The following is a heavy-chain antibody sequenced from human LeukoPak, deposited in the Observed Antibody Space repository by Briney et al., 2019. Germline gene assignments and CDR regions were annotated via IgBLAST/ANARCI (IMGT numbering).Heavy chain of an antibody. Sequence: GGSLRLSCAASGFTFSSYAMSWARQAPGKGLEWVSGISGSGENMYYADSVKGRFTISRDNSKDTLYLQMNNLRAEDTAVYYCAKATTGSSWNYGMDVWGQGTTLTVSS. V-gene: IGHV3-23*01. J-gene: IGHJ6*02. D-gene: IGHD6-13*01. CDR1: GFTFSSYA. CDR3: AKATTGSSWNYGMDV. CDR2: ISGSGENM.